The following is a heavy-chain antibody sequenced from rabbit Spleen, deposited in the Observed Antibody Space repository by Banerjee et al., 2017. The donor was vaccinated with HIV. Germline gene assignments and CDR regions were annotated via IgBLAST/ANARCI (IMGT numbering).Heavy chain of an antibody. Sequence: QEQLEESGGDLVQPEGSLTITCKASGFSFSSGYFMCWVRQAPGKGLEWIGCIYTGSSGSTYYASWAKGRFTISKPSSTTVTLQMTGLTVADTATYFCARDDTGGGGYMDLELWGPGTLVTVS. CDR3: ARDDTGGGGYMDLEL. D-gene: IGHD1-1*01. CDR2: IYTGSSGST. V-gene: IGHV1S45*01. J-gene: IGHJ4*01. CDR1: GFSFSSGYF.